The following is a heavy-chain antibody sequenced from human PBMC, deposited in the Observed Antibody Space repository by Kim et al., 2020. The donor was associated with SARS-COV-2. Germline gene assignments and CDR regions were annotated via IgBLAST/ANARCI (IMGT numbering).Heavy chain of an antibody. CDR3: AAGGNTHSYYYYGMDV. D-gene: IGHD2-15*01. Sequence: QKVQGRVTMTRDTSTSTAYMELSSLRSEDTALYYCAAGGNTHSYYYYGMDVWGQGTTVTVSS. V-gene: IGHV1-46*01. J-gene: IGHJ6*02.